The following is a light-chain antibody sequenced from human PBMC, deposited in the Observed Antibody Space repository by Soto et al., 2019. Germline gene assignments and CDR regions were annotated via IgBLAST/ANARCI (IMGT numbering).Light chain of an antibody. Sequence: EIVMTQSPATLSGSPGERATLSCRASQSVSSHLAWYQQKPGQAPRLLIYDASNRAAGIPVRFSGSGPGTDYTLTITSLEPEDFALYYCQQRSHWPWTFGQGTKVDIK. CDR1: QSVSSH. J-gene: IGKJ1*01. V-gene: IGKV3D-11*02. CDR2: DAS. CDR3: QQRSHWPWT.